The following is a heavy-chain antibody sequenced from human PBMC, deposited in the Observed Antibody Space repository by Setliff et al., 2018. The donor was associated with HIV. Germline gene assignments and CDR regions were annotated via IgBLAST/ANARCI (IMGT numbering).Heavy chain of an antibody. V-gene: IGHV4-59*04. D-gene: IGHD6-19*01. Sequence: SETLSLTCTVSGDSAGMNYLSWIRQPHGKGLEWIGSVSYAGTTYYNPSLEGRVSMSFDLSKNQCSLRLRSMAVADAATYYCSADRASGCYGLWGQGTLVTVSS. CDR1: GDSAGMNY. CDR2: VSYAGTT. J-gene: IGHJ4*02. CDR3: SADRASGCYGL.